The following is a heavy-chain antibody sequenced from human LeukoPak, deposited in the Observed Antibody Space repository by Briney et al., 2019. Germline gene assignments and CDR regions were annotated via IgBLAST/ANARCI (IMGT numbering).Heavy chain of an antibody. CDR2: LTQFFRRT. V-gene: IGHV1-2*02. D-gene: IGHD3-10*01. J-gene: IGHJ5*02. Sequence: EASVKVSCKASGYTFTSYFLHWVRQAPGQGLEWMGGLTQFFRRTNYTQKFQGRLTITADASSSTAYMELSDLRSDDTAVYYCATSESGRSWDWFAPWGQGTPVTVSS. CDR1: GYTFTSYF. CDR3: ATSESGRSWDWFAP.